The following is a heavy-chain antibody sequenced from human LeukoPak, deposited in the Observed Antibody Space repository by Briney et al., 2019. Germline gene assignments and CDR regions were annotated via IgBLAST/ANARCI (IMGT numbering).Heavy chain of an antibody. CDR2: INHSGST. CDR3: ARGRAVGGRRWFDP. V-gene: IGHV4-34*01. CDR1: GGSISSYY. J-gene: IGHJ5*02. Sequence: SETLSLTCTVSGGSISSYYWSWIRQPPGKGLEWIGEINHSGSTNYNPSLKSRVTISVDTSKNQFSLKLSSVTAADTAVYYCARGRAVGGRRWFDPWGQGTLVTVSS. D-gene: IGHD3-10*01.